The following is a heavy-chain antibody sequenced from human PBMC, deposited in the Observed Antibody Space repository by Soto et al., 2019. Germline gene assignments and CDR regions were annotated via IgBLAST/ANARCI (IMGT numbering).Heavy chain of an antibody. V-gene: IGHV3-73*01. CDR1: GFAFSGSA. CDR3: TLGYCISTNCYPRFDP. CDR2: IRSKGNSYAT. J-gene: IGHJ5*02. Sequence: EVQLVESGGGLVQPGGSLKLSCAASGFAFSGSALHWVRQASGKGLEWVGRIRSKGNSYATAYAASVKGRFNISRDDSKNTAYLQMNSLKTEDTAVYYCTLGYCISTNCYPRFDPWGQGTLVTVSS. D-gene: IGHD2-2*01.